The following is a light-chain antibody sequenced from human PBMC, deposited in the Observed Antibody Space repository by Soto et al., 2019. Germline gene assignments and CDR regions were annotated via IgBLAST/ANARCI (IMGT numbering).Light chain of an antibody. CDR2: GNN. J-gene: IGLJ1*01. Sequence: QSALTQAPSVSGTPGQRVTITCSGSSSNIGRNSVNWYQHLPGTAPKLLTHGNNHRPSGVPDRFSGSKSGTSASLAISGLQPEDEADYCCAAWDDSLNEYVFGTGTKVTVL. CDR3: AAWDDSLNEYV. V-gene: IGLV1-44*01. CDR1: SSNIGRNS.